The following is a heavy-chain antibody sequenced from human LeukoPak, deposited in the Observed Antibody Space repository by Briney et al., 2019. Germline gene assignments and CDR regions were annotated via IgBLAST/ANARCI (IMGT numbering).Heavy chain of an antibody. Sequence: ASVKVSRTASGYTVTNYGVSWVRQAPGQGLEWMGWIGAYNGNTNYAQKLQGRVTMTTDTSTSTAYMELRSLRSDDTAVYYCARDRRSSSSNSILFDYWGQGTVVTVSS. J-gene: IGHJ4*02. D-gene: IGHD6-6*01. CDR1: GYTVTNYG. CDR3: ARDRRSSSSNSILFDY. CDR2: IGAYNGNT. V-gene: IGHV1-18*01.